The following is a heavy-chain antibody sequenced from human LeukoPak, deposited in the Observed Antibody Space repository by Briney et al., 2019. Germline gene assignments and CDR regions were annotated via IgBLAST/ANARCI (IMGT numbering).Heavy chain of an antibody. CDR3: ARSTTVVTAWFDP. V-gene: IGHV5-51*01. D-gene: IGHD4-23*01. J-gene: IGHJ5*02. CDR1: GYSFTSYW. CDR2: IYPGNSDT. Sequence: GESLKISCKGSGYSFTSYWIGWVRQMPGKGLEWMGIIYPGNSDTRYSPSFQGQVTISADNSINTACLQWSSLKASDTAIYYCARSTTVVTAWFDPWGQGTLVIVSS.